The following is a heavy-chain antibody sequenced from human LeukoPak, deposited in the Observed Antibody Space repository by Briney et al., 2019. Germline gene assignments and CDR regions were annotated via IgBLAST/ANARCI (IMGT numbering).Heavy chain of an antibody. CDR3: ARGPTGSYYYGSGSYNYGMDV. CDR2: INHSGST. Sequence: PSETLSLTCAVYGGSFSGYYWSWIRQPPGKGLEWIGEINHSGSTNYNPFLKSRVTISVDTSKNQFSLKLSSVTAADTAVYYCARGPTGSYYYGSGSYNYGMDVWGQGTTVTVSS. D-gene: IGHD3-10*01. J-gene: IGHJ6*02. CDR1: GGSFSGYY. V-gene: IGHV4-34*01.